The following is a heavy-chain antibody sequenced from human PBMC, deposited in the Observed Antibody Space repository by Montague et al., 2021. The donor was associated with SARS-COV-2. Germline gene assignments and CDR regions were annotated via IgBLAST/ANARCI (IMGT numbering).Heavy chain of an antibody. Sequence: SETLSLTCTVSGASISTGSDYWTWIRQRPGRGLEWIGNFYYSGGSTYNPSLKSRVTTSADTSKNLFSLTLKSVTASDTAVYYCARDRGDIYGGNSAWFDPWGQGTLVTVSS. J-gene: IGHJ5*02. V-gene: IGHV4-61*03. CDR2: FYYSGGS. D-gene: IGHD4-23*01. CDR1: GASISTGSDY. CDR3: ARDRGDIYGGNSAWFDP.